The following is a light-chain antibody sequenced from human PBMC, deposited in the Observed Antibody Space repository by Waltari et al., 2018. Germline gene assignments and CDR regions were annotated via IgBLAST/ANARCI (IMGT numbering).Light chain of an antibody. Sequence: EIVFTQSPGTLSLSPGERATLSCRASQRVGRSLAWYQQKPGQAPRHLIYGASSRATGIPDRFSGSGSGTDFSLTISRLEPEDFAVYYCQHYVRLPATFGQGTKVEIE. CDR1: QRVGRS. CDR2: GAS. J-gene: IGKJ1*01. CDR3: QHYVRLPAT. V-gene: IGKV3-20*01.